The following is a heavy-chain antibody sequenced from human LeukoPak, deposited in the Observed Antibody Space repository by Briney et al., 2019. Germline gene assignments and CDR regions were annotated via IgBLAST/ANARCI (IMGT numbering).Heavy chain of an antibody. CDR2: INHSGST. CDR3: ARTPYYYYMDV. Sequence: PSETLSLTCAVYGGSFSGYYWSWIRQPPGKGLEWIGEINHSGSTNYNPSLKSRVTISVDTSKNQFSLKLSSVTAADTAVYYCARTPYYYYMDVWGKGTTVTVSS. CDR1: GGSFSGYY. V-gene: IGHV4-34*01. J-gene: IGHJ6*03.